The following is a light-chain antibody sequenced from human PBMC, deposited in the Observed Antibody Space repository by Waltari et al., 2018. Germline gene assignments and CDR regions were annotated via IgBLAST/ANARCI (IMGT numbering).Light chain of an antibody. V-gene: IGLV2-14*03. CDR2: YVS. Sequence: QSALTQPASVSGSPGQSITISCTGPSSDVGRYNYVSGSQQHPAKAPKLLIYYVSNRPSWVPSRVSGSKSGNTASLTISGLQAADEAHYYCNSYASNSNGLFGGGTKLTIL. CDR3: NSYASNSNGL. CDR1: SSDVGRYNY. J-gene: IGLJ2*01.